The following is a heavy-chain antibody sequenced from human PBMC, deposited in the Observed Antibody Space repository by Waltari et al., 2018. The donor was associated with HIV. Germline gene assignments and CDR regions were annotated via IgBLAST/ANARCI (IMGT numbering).Heavy chain of an antibody. CDR2: IYYSGST. CDR3: ARADYDILTGYFDY. CDR1: GGTISSYY. V-gene: IGHV4-59*01. J-gene: IGHJ4*02. D-gene: IGHD3-9*01. Sequence: QVQLQEAGPGLVKPSATLSITCTVSGGTISSYYWSWFRQHPGKGLEWIGYIYYSGSTNYNPSLKSRVTISVDTSKNQFSLKLSSVTAADTAVYYCARADYDILTGYFDYWGQGTLVTVSS.